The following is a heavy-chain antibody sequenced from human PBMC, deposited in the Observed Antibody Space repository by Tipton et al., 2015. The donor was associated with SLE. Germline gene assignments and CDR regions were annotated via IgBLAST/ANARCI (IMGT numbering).Heavy chain of an antibody. CDR1: GGSISDYY. Sequence: TLSLTCTISGGSISDYYWYWLRQPPGKGLDWIGDIFYTGSTTYNPSLKSRVTISLDTSKNQFSLKLRSVTAADTAIYYCARSARGGFDLWGQGTLVTVSS. CDR2: IFYTGST. J-gene: IGHJ3*01. D-gene: IGHD3-10*01. V-gene: IGHV4-59*01. CDR3: ARSARGGFDL.